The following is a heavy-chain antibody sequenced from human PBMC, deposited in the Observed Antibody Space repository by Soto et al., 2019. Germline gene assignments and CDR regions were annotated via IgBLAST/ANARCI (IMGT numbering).Heavy chain of an antibody. CDR3: ARALATVTTFWFDP. CDR2: INAGNGNT. V-gene: IGHV1-3*01. J-gene: IGHJ5*02. D-gene: IGHD4-17*01. CDR1: GYTFTTYA. Sequence: ASVKVSCKASGYTFTTYATHWVRQAPGQRLEWMGWINAGNGNTKYSQKFQGRVTITRDTSASTAYMELSSLRSEDTAVYYCARALATVTTFWFDPWGQGTLVTVSS.